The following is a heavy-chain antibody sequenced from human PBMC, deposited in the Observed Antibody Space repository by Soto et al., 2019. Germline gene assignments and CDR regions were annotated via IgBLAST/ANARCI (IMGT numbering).Heavy chain of an antibody. D-gene: IGHD3-22*01. CDR1: GGTFISYA. Sequence: ASVKVSFKASGGTFISYAISWVRQAPGQGLEWMGGIIPIFGTANYTQKFQGRVTITADKSTSTAYMELSSLRSEDTAVYYCAGREDYYDSSDNWFDPWGQGTLVTVSS. V-gene: IGHV1-69*06. J-gene: IGHJ5*02. CDR3: AGREDYYDSSDNWFDP. CDR2: IIPIFGTA.